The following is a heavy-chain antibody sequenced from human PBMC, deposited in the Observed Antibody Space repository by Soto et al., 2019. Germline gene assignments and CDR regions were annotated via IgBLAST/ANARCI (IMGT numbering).Heavy chain of an antibody. CDR2: IYWDDDK. D-gene: IGHD3-3*01. J-gene: IGHJ4*02. CDR1: GFSLTTSGVG. CDR3: AHRILRTVFGLVTTTAIYFDF. V-gene: IGHV2-5*02. Sequence: QITLNESGPTVVKPAETLTLTCTFSGFSLTTSGVGVGWISPSPGKAPEWLALIYWDDDKGYSASLKSRLTITKDTSKNQVVLTMSSVDPADTATYYCAHRILRTVFGLVTTTAIYFDFWVQGSPVVDSS.